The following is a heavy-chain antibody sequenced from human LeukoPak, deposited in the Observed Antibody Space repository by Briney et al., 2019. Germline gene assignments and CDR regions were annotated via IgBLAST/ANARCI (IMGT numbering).Heavy chain of an antibody. J-gene: IGHJ4*02. D-gene: IGHD4-17*01. CDR2: ISSSTSTI. Sequence: GGSLRLSCAASGFTFSCYTMNWVRQAPGKRLEWVSSISSSTSTIHYADSVKGRFTIFRDNAKNSLYLQMNSLRAEDTAVYFCARDYYGDYYFDYWGQGTLVTVSS. CDR3: ARDYYGDYYFDY. CDR1: GFTFSCYT. V-gene: IGHV3-48*01.